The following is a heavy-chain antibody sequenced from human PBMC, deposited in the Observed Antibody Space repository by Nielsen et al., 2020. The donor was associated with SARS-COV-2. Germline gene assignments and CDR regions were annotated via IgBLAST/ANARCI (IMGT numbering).Heavy chain of an antibody. J-gene: IGHJ6*02. D-gene: IGHD3-3*01. V-gene: IGHV3-64D*09. CDR1: GFTFSSYA. CDR2: ISSNGGST. CDR3: VLSLNVLRFLEWLIPLGHGMDV. Sequence: GSLKISCSASGFTFSSYAMHWVRQAPGKGLEYVSAISSNGGSTYYADSVKGRFTISRDNSKNTLYLQMSSLRAEDTAVYYCVLSLNVLRFLEWLIPLGHGMDVWGQGTTVTVSS.